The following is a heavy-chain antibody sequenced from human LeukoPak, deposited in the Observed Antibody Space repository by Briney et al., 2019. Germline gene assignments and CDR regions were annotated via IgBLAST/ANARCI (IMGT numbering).Heavy chain of an antibody. CDR2: IIPIFGTA. D-gene: IGHD3-22*01. V-gene: IGHV1-69*13. CDR3: ARFRYDSSGYTYYFDY. CDR1: GGTFSSYA. Sequence: WASVKVSCKASGGTFSSYAISWVRRAPGQGLEWMGGIIPIFGTANYAQKFQGRVTITADESTSTAYMELSSLRSEDTAVYYCARFRYDSSGYTYYFDYRGQGTLVTVSS. J-gene: IGHJ4*02.